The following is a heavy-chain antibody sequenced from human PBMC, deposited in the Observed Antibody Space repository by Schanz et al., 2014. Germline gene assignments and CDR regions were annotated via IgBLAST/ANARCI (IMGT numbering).Heavy chain of an antibody. V-gene: IGHV3-11*06. CDR2: ISDSGTYT. CDR1: GFVFGDYY. J-gene: IGHJ3*02. CDR3: ARVALPGYSSPRDAFDI. D-gene: IGHD5-18*01. Sequence: QVQVVQSGGGLVKPGGSLRLSCAASGFVFGDYYMTWIRQAPGKGLEWLSYISDSGTYTNYADSVKGRFTISRDNAKSSLYLQMNGLRAEDTAVYYCARVALPGYSSPRDAFDIWGQGTMGTVSS.